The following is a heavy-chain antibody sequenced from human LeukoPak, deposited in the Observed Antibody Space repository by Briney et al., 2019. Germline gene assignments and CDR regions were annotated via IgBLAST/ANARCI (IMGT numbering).Heavy chain of an antibody. Sequence: GRSLRLSCAASGFTFDDYAMHWVRQAPGKGLEWVSGISWNSGSIGHADSVKGRFTISRDNAKNSLYLQMNSLRAEDTALYYCAKSAYSGSLTYFDYWGQGTLDTVSS. CDR1: GFTFDDYA. CDR3: AKSAYSGSLTYFDY. J-gene: IGHJ4*02. V-gene: IGHV3-9*01. D-gene: IGHD1-26*01. CDR2: ISWNSGSI.